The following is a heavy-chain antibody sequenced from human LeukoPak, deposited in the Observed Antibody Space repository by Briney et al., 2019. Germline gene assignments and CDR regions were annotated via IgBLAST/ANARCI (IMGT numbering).Heavy chain of an antibody. D-gene: IGHD4-17*01. CDR2: ISYDGSNK. V-gene: IGHV3-30*04. CDR3: AREVGSDYENYFDY. Sequence: GGSLRLSCAASGFTFSSYAMHWVRQAPGKGLEWVAVISYDGSNKYYADSVKGRFTISRDNSKNTLYLQMNSLRAEDTAVYYCAREVGSDYENYFDYWGQGTLVTVSS. CDR1: GFTFSSYA. J-gene: IGHJ4*02.